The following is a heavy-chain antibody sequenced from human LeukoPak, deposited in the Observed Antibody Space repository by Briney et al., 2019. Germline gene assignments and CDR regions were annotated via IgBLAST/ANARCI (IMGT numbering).Heavy chain of an antibody. CDR1: DGPFGGYY. D-gene: IGHD6-19*01. V-gene: IGHV4-34*01. Sequence: SETLSLTCAVSDGPFGGYYWTWIRQPPGEGPEWIGEINHLGNTNYNPSLKSRVTISVETSKRQFSLKLTSVTAADTAVYYCARGGNVLAVTQNRKKPLDLWGQGTRVTVSS. CDR3: ARGGNVLAVTQNRKKPLDL. CDR2: INHLGNT. J-gene: IGHJ5*02.